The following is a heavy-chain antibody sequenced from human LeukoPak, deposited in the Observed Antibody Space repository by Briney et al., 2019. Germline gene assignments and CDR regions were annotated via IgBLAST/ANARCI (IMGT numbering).Heavy chain of an antibody. Sequence: ASVKVSCKASGYSFTGNYMHWVRQAPGQGLEWMGWINPNSGDTNFAQKFQGRVTMTRDTSISTVYMELSRLRSEDTAVYYCARIGGGDYVTWEDYWGQGTLVTVSS. J-gene: IGHJ4*02. D-gene: IGHD4-17*01. CDR1: GYSFTGNY. V-gene: IGHV1-2*02. CDR3: ARIGGGDYVTWEDY. CDR2: INPNSGDT.